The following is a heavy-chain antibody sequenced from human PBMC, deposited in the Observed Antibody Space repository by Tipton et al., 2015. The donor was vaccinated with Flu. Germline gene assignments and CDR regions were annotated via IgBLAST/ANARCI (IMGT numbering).Heavy chain of an antibody. D-gene: IGHD3-22*01. CDR1: GDSIGSRYY. CDR3: ARAHDSSGYYFPLPFDY. J-gene: IGHJ4*02. V-gene: IGHV4-38-2*02. CDR2: IHRSGNT. Sequence: TLSLTCSVSGDSIGSRYYWGWIRQPPGKGLEWIGNIHRSGNTYHNPSLKSRVTISVDTSKNQFSLKLSSVTAADTAVYYCARAHDSSGYYFPLPFDYWGQGTLVTVSS.